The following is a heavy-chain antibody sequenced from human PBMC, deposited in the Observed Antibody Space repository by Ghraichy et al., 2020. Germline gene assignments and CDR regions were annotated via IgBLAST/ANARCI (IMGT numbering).Heavy chain of an antibody. Sequence: SVKVSCKASGGTFSSYTISWVRQAPGQGLEWMGRIIPILGIANYAQKFQGRVTITADKSTSTAYMELSSLRSEDTAVYYCAREGGENAFDIWGQGTMVTVSS. V-gene: IGHV1-69*04. CDR1: GGTFSSYT. CDR3: AREGGENAFDI. D-gene: IGHD4-17*01. CDR2: IIPILGIA. J-gene: IGHJ3*02.